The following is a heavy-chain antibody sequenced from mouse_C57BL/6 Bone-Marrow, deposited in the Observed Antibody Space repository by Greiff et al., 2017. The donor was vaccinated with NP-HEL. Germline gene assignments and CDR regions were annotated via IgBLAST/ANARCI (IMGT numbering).Heavy chain of an antibody. CDR3: ARVSFAY. V-gene: IGHV1-81*01. J-gene: IGHJ3*01. CDR2: IYPRSGNT. D-gene: IGHD6-2*01. Sequence: VLLQQSGAELARPGASVKLSCKASGYTFTSYGISWVKQRTGQGLEWIGEIYPRSGNTYYNEKFKGKATLTVDKPSSTAYMQLSSLTSEDSAVYYCARVSFAYWGQGTLVTVSA. CDR1: GYTFTSYG.